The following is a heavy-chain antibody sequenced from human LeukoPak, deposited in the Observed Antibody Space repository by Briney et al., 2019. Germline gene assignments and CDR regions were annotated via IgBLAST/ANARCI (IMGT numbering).Heavy chain of an antibody. J-gene: IGHJ3*02. D-gene: IGHD5-18*01. CDR3: ASVETAMVPLATFDI. CDR1: GYTFTTYA. V-gene: IGHV1-3*01. Sequence: ASVKVSCKASGYTFTTYAMHWARQAPGQRLEWMGWINVGNGKTKYSQKFQGRVTITRDTSASTTYMELSSLRSEDTAVYYCASVETAMVPLATFDIWGQGTMVTVSS. CDR2: INVGNGKT.